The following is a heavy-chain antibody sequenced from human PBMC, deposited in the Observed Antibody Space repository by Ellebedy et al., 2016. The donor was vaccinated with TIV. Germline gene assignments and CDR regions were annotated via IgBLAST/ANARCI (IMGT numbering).Heavy chain of an antibody. CDR1: GFSFSTSA. CDR2: ISYDGTHK. Sequence: GGSLRLXXAASGFSFSTSAMHWVRQTPDRGLEWVTVISYDGTHKDYANSVKGRFTISRDNSENMVYLQMNSPRADDTAVYYCAKDPYYDSSAYADSHYYYMDVWGKGTTVTVSS. D-gene: IGHD3-22*01. V-gene: IGHV3-30-3*01. CDR3: AKDPYYDSSAYADSHYYYMDV. J-gene: IGHJ6*03.